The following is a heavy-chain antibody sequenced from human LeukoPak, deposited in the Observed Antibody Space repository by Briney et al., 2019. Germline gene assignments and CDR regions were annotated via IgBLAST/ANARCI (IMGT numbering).Heavy chain of an antibody. J-gene: IGHJ4*02. CDR2: ISAYNGNT. Sequence: ASVKVSCKASGYTFTSYGISWVRQAPGQGLEWMGWISAYNGNTNYAQKLQGRVTMTTDTSTSTAYMELRSLRSDDTAVYYCARDERVDYCDSSGYYSAGYWGQGTLVTVSS. CDR1: GYTFTSYG. D-gene: IGHD3-22*01. V-gene: IGHV1-18*01. CDR3: ARDERVDYCDSSGYYSAGY.